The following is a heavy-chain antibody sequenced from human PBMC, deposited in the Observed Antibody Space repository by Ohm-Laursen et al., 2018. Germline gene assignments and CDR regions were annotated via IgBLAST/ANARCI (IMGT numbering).Heavy chain of an antibody. Sequence: PSETLSLTCTVYGGSFSGYYWSWIRQPPGKGLEWIGEINHSGTTNYNPSLKSRVTISVDTSKNQFSLKLSSVTAADTAIYYCARTLGAGPGFDFWGQGTRVTVSS. CDR1: GGSFSGYY. CDR3: ARTLGAGPGFDF. CDR2: INHSGTT. V-gene: IGHV4-34*01. J-gene: IGHJ4*02.